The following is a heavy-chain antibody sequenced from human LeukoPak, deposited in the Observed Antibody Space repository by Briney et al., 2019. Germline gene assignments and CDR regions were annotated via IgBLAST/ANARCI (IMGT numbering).Heavy chain of an antibody. CDR1: GFTFSTYA. Sequence: PGGSLRLSCAASGFTFSTYAMSWVRQAPGKGLEWVSVISASGGNTYYADPVKGRFSISRDNSKNTLYLQMHSLRAEDTAVYYCAKSLGVGYYYYGMDVWGQGTTVIVSS. CDR2: ISASGGNT. D-gene: IGHD2-8*01. V-gene: IGHV3-23*01. J-gene: IGHJ6*02. CDR3: AKSLGVGYYYYGMDV.